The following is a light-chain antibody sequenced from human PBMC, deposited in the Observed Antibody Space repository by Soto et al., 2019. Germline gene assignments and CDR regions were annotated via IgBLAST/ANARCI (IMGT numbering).Light chain of an antibody. V-gene: IGLV2-14*01. Sequence: QSALTQPASVSGSPGQSIAISCTGTSSDVGYYNYVSWYQQHPGKAPNVMMYDVNNRPSGVPDRFSGSKSGNTASLTISGLQSEDEADYYFSSYTSSSTYVFGTGTQLTVL. J-gene: IGLJ1*01. CDR1: SSDVGYYNY. CDR2: DVN. CDR3: SSYTSSSTYV.